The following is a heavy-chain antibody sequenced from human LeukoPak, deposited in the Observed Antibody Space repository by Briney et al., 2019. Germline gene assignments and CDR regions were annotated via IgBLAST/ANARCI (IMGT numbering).Heavy chain of an antibody. D-gene: IGHD3-3*01. CDR1: GGSFSGYY. J-gene: IGHJ4*02. Sequence: PSETLSLTCAVYGGSFSGYYWSWIRQPPEKGLEWIGEINHSGSTNYNPSLKSRVTISVDTSKNQFSLKLSSVTAADTAVYYCARGRGYYTYWGQGTLVTVSS. CDR3: ARGRGYYTY. V-gene: IGHV4-34*01. CDR2: INHSGST.